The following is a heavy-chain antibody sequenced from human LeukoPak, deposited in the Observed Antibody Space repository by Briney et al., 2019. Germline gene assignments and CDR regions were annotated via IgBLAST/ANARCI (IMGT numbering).Heavy chain of an antibody. CDR1: GFTFTDNY. D-gene: IGHD1-26*01. CDR3: VKSSGRDGGN. J-gene: IGHJ4*02. V-gene: IGHV3-11*06. Sequence: GGSLRLSCAASGFTFTDNYMSWIRQAPGKGLEWLSYISSSSDTKYADSVKGRFTISRDNAKKSLYLQMNSLRAEDTAVYYCVKSSGRDGGNWGQGTLVTVSS. CDR2: ISSSSDT.